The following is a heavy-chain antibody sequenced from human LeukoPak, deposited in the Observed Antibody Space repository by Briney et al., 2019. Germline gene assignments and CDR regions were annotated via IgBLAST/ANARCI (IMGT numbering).Heavy chain of an antibody. CDR3: ARGRTYGDYVLDY. V-gene: IGHV1-69*13. CDR2: IIPIFATA. CDR1: GGTFSSYA. D-gene: IGHD4-17*01. Sequence: SVKVSCKASGGTFSSYAISWVRQAPGQGLEWMGGIIPIFATANYAQKFQGRVTITADHSTSTAYMELSSLRSEDTAVYYCARGRTYGDYVLDYWGQGTLVTVSS. J-gene: IGHJ4*02.